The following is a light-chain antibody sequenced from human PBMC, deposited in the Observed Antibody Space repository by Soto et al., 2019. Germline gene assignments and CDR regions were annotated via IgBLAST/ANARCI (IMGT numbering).Light chain of an antibody. CDR3: KQGTHWTQT. J-gene: IGKJ1*01. Sequence: DVVMTQSPLSLPVTRGQPASISCMASKSLVYSDGKTFLNWFQTRXGQSPRXXIYKISNRESGVPDRGSGRGACTDFTLKISRVEAADVGVYDCKQGTHWTQTFGLGTKV. CDR2: KIS. V-gene: IGKV2-30*01. CDR1: KSLVYSDGKTF.